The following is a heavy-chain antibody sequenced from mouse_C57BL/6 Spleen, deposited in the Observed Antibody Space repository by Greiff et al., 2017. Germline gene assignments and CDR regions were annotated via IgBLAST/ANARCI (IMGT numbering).Heavy chain of an antibody. CDR3: ARREGGAPWFAY. J-gene: IGHJ3*01. V-gene: IGHV1-62-2*01. Sequence: VQLQQSGAELVKPGASVKLSCKASGYTFTEYTIHWVKQRSGQGLEWIGWFYPGSGSIKYNEKFKDKATLPADKSSSTVYMELSRLTSEDAAVYFCARREGGAPWFAYWGQGTLVTVSA. CDR1: GYTFTEYT. D-gene: IGHD3-1*01. CDR2: FYPGSGSI.